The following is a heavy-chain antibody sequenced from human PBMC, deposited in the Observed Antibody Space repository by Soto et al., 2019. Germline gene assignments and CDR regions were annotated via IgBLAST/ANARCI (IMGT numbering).Heavy chain of an antibody. V-gene: IGHV1-8*01. CDR3: ARLDDILTGYTFYYYGMDV. D-gene: IGHD3-9*01. CDR1: GYTFTSYD. CDR2: MNPNSGNT. Sequence: ASVKVSCKASGYTFTSYDINWVRQATGQGREWMGWMNPNSGNTGYAQKFQGRVTMTRNTSISTAYMELSSLRSEDTAVYYCARLDDILTGYTFYYYGMDVWGQGXTVTVYS. J-gene: IGHJ6*02.